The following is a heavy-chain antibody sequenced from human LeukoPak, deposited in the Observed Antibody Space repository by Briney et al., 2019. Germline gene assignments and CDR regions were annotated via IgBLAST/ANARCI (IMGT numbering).Heavy chain of an antibody. D-gene: IGHD6-13*01. J-gene: IGHJ4*02. CDR3: ASVYSSTSWDY. CDR2: ILPADSDT. V-gene: IGHV5-51*01. CDR1: GYSFTTYW. Sequence: GESLKISCRASGYSFTTYWIGWVRQMPGKGLEWMGVILPADSDTRYSPSFQGQVTISADKSISTAYLQWSSLKASDTVMYYCASVYSSTSWDYWGQGTLVTVSS.